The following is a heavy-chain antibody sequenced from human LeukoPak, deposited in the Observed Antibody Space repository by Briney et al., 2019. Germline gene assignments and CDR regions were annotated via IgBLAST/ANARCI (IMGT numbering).Heavy chain of an antibody. V-gene: IGHV4-39*01. Sequence: PSETLSLTCSVSGGSVTTTYYWSWIRQPPGGGLEWIASLYHSGNSNYSPSLKSRVTMSVDTSKNRFSLQLTSMTAADTAIYYCTRHQTNFYGSGAPFDPWGQGTLVTVSS. CDR1: GGSVTTTYY. J-gene: IGHJ5*02. CDR2: LYHSGNS. D-gene: IGHD3-10*01. CDR3: TRHQTNFYGSGAPFDP.